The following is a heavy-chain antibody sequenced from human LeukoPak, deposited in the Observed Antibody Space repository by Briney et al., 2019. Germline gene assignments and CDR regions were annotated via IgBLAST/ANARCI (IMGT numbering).Heavy chain of an antibody. CDR3: ARLGVATTGDY. D-gene: IGHD5-12*01. Sequence: PSETLSLTCAVYGGSFSAHYWNWIRQPPGKGLEWIGEINHSGSTNYNPSLKSRVTISVDMSKNQFSLKLSSVTAADTAVYYCARLGVATTGDYWGQGTLVTVSS. J-gene: IGHJ4*02. V-gene: IGHV4-34*01. CDR1: GGSFSAHY. CDR2: INHSGST.